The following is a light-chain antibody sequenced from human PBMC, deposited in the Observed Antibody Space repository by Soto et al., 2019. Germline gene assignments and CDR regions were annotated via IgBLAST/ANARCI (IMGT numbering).Light chain of an antibody. J-gene: IGKJ4*01. CDR3: QQCRTAPLT. CDR2: DAS. V-gene: IGKV3-20*01. Sequence: EIVLTQSPGTLSLSPGAIATLSCRASQTITNNYLAWYQQKPGQAPRLLIDDASRRATGIPDRFSGSGSGTDFTLTISRLEPEDFAVYYCQQCRTAPLTFGGGTKVEIK. CDR1: QTITNNY.